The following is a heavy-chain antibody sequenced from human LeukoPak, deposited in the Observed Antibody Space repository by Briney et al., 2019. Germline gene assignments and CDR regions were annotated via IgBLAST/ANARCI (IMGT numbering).Heavy chain of an antibody. Sequence: QSGGSLRLSCVASGITFSNYAVSWVRQAPEKGLDWVSVISGSAHKIRYADSVKGRFTISRDNSENIVYLQMNSLTAEDTAVYYCARGDGVAAAYYCYAMDVWGRGTTVTVSS. CDR3: ARGDGVAAAYYCYAMDV. J-gene: IGHJ6*02. CDR2: ISGSAHKI. D-gene: IGHD6-13*01. CDR1: GITFSNYA. V-gene: IGHV3-23*01.